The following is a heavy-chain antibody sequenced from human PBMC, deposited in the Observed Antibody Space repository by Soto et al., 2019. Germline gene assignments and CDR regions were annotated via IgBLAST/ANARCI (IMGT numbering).Heavy chain of an antibody. CDR2: IGTAGDT. Sequence: EVQLVESGGGLVQPGGSLRLSCAASGFTFSSYDMHWARQATGKGLEWVSAIGTAGDTYYPGSVKGRFTISRENAKNSLYLQMNSLRAGDTAVYYCASGYYDSSGWYFDLWSRGTLVTVSS. CDR1: GFTFSSYD. CDR3: ASGYYDSSGWYFDL. D-gene: IGHD3-22*01. V-gene: IGHV3-13*01. J-gene: IGHJ2*01.